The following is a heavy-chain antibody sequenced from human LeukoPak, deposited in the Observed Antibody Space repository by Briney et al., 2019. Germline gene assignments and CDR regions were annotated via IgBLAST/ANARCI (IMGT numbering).Heavy chain of an antibody. Sequence: SETLSLTCTVSGASITTYYWSWIRQPPGKGLEYIGQIHPSGSANYNPSLKSRVAMSLDASKNQFSLTVSSVTAADTAIYYCARDILDVGATHYFDYWGQGSLLTVSS. CDR1: GASITTYY. CDR2: IHPSGSA. V-gene: IGHV4-4*07. J-gene: IGHJ4*02. D-gene: IGHD1-26*01. CDR3: ARDILDVGATHYFDY.